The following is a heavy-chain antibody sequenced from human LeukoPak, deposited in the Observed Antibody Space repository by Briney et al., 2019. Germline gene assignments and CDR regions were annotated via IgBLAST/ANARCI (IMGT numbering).Heavy chain of an antibody. CDR2: IYYSGST. J-gene: IGHJ3*02. D-gene: IGHD3-16*01. CDR1: GGSISSSRYY. CDR3: ALHGGWGAFDI. V-gene: IGHV4-39*01. Sequence: SETLSLTCTVSGGSISSSRYYWGWIRQPPGKGLEWIGSIYYSGSTYYNPSLKSRVTISVDTSKNQFSLKLSSVTAADTAVYYCALHGGWGAFDIWGQGTMVTVSS.